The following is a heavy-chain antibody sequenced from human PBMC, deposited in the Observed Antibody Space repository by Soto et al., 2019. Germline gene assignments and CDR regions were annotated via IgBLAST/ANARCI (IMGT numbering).Heavy chain of an antibody. J-gene: IGHJ3*01. CDR1: GFTFSSYA. Sequence: EMQLLESGGDLVQPGGSLRLSCAASGFTFSSYAMTWVRQAPGKGLGYISAISGSGVTTYYADSMEGRFTVSRDNSKNTLYLQMISLRAEDTAIYYCAKDRDDIGMVDAFGVWGQGTMVTVSS. V-gene: IGHV3-23*01. D-gene: IGHD3-3*01. CDR3: AKDRDDIGMVDAFGV. CDR2: ISGSGVTT.